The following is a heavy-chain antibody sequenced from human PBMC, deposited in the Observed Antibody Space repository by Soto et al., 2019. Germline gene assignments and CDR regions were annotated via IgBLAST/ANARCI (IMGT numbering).Heavy chain of an antibody. CDR1: GGTFSSYT. Sequence: QVQLVQSGAEVKKPGSSVKVSCKASGGTFSSYTISWVRQAPGQGLEWMGRIIPILGIANYAQKFQGRVTITADKSTSTAYMELSSLSSEDTAVYYCARDHGCSYGLMDWYFDLWGRGTLVTVSS. D-gene: IGHD5-18*01. CDR2: IIPILGIA. CDR3: ARDHGCSYGLMDWYFDL. V-gene: IGHV1-69*08. J-gene: IGHJ2*01.